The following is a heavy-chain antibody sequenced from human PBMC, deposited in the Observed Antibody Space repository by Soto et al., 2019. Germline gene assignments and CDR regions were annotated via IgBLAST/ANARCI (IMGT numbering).Heavy chain of an antibody. CDR3: ASGGNWFDP. Sequence: SETLSLTCNVSGGSISNYYWTWVRQSPEKGLEWIGYMYYNGNINYNPSLKSRVTISIDTSKNQFSLTLKSVAAADTAVYYCASGGNWFDPWGQGVLVTVSS. J-gene: IGHJ5*02. CDR2: MYYNGNI. V-gene: IGHV4-59*01. D-gene: IGHD3-16*01. CDR1: GGSISNYY.